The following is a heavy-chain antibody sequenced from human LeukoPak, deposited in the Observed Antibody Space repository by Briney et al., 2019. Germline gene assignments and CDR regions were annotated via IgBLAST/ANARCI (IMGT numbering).Heavy chain of an antibody. J-gene: IGHJ4*02. CDR2: ISPDGSTT. CDR3: ARPVGTTVSVDY. CDR1: GFTFSSHW. D-gene: IGHD1-26*01. Sequence: GGSLRLSCAASGFTFSSHWMHWVRQAPGKGLVWASVISPDGSTTNYAEPVKGRFTISRDNAKNTLYLQMNSLRAEDTALYYCARPVGTTVSVDYWGQGTLVTVSS. V-gene: IGHV3-74*01.